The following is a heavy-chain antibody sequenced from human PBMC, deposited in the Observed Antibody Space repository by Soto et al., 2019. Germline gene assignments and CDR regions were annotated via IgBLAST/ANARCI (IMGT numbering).Heavy chain of an antibody. Sequence: QVQLQESGPGLVKPSETLSLSCSVSGGSISGHYWSWVRQTPGKGLEWIGYMYYSGSTNYNPSRKSRVTISVDTSKNHFSLRLTSVIAADTAVYYCARGPYYDLIWNYYYMDVWGKGTTVTVSS. CDR1: GGSISGHY. D-gene: IGHD3-16*01. V-gene: IGHV4-59*08. J-gene: IGHJ6*03. CDR3: ARGPYYDLIWNYYYMDV. CDR2: MYYSGST.